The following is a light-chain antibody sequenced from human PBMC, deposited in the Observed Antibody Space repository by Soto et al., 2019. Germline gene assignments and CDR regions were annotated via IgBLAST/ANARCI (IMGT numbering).Light chain of an antibody. J-gene: IGKJ1*01. CDR3: QQYGISPPWT. V-gene: IGKV3-20*01. CDR1: QTVSSTY. Sequence: EIVLTQSPGTLSLSPGERATLSCRASQTVSSTYLAWYQQKPGQAPRLLIYDASSSATGIPDRFSGSGSGTDFTLTISRLEPEDFAVYYCQQYGISPPWTFGQGTKVEIK. CDR2: DAS.